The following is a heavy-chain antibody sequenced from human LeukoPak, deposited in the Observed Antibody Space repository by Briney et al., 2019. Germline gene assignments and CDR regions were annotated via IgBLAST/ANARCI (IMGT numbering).Heavy chain of an antibody. Sequence: GRSLRLSCTVSGFTFDDYAMHWVRHTPGKGLEWVAGITWNRDNIGYGDSVKGRFTISRDDVKNILYLQMNSLRPEDTALYYCAKDLSSAITSALVLDVWGQGTTV. D-gene: IGHD3-22*01. CDR2: ITWNRDNI. J-gene: IGHJ6*02. V-gene: IGHV3-9*01. CDR3: AKDLSSAITSALVLDV. CDR1: GFTFDDYA.